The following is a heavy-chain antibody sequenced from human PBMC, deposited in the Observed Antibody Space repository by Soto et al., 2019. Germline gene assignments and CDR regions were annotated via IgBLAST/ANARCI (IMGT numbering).Heavy chain of an antibody. CDR2: IYYSGST. CDR3: ARGDILTGYYPFDY. Sequence: SETLSLTCTVSGGSISSGGYYWSWIRQHPGKGLEWIGYIYYSGSTYYNPSLKSRVTISVDTSKNQFSLKLSSVTAADTAVYYCARGDILTGYYPFDYWGQGTLVTVSS. V-gene: IGHV4-31*03. D-gene: IGHD3-9*01. CDR1: GGSISSGGYY. J-gene: IGHJ4*02.